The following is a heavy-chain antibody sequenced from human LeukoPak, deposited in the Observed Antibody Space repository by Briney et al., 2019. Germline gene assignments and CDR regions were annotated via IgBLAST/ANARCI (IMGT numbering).Heavy chain of an antibody. CDR1: GGSISSSNW. CDR3: ARANYYGSGSYGY. D-gene: IGHD3-10*01. CDR2: IYHSGST. Sequence: SGTLSLTCAVSGGSISSSNWWSWVRQPPGKGLEWIGEIYHSGSTNYNPSLKSRVTISVDKSKNQFSLKLSSVTAADTAVYYCARANYYGSGSYGYWGQGTLVTVSS. V-gene: IGHV4-4*02. J-gene: IGHJ4*02.